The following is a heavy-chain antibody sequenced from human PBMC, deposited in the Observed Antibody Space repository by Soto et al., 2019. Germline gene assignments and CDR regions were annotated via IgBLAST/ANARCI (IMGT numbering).Heavy chain of an antibody. CDR3: ARQIGDDPFDI. D-gene: IGHD3-3*01. J-gene: IGHJ3*02. CDR1: GGSISTYY. V-gene: IGHV4-59*08. Sequence: SETLSLTCTVSGGSISTYYWDWIRLSPGKGLEWIGYIYRTGSTHYNPSLNGRVAISLDTSRKRFSLKLNSVTAADTAVYFCARQIGDDPFDIWGQGTMVTVSS. CDR2: IYRTGST.